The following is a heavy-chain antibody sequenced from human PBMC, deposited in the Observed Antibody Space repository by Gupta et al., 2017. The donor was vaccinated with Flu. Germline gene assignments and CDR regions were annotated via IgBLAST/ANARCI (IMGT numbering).Heavy chain of an antibody. CDR3: AKDLRDNYRFFSS. CDR1: GFTFSSYT. CDR2: ISGTDDKT. V-gene: IGHV3-23*01. J-gene: IGHJ5*02. D-gene: IGHD5-24*01. Sequence: EVQLLESGGGLVQPGGSLRLSCAASGFTFSSYTMTWVRQGPGRGLEWVSSISGTDDKTYYADSVKGRLTISRDNSKNILYLHLNSMRADDTAIYFCAKDLRDNYRFFSSWGQGTLVTVSS.